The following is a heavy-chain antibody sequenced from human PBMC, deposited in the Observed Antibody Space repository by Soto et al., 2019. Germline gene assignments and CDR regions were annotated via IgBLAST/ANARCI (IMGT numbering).Heavy chain of an antibody. D-gene: IGHD2-15*01. CDR3: ARGDIVVVVAATPSAFDI. CDR2: IDPSGVST. CDR1: GYTFTSYY. V-gene: IGHV1-46*01. J-gene: IGHJ3*02. Sequence: ASLKVACKTAGYTFTSYYMRCGRQTNGQGLEWIGIIDPSGVSTSYAQKFQGWVTMTRDTSISTAYMELSRLRSDDTAVYYCARGDIVVVVAATPSAFDIWGQGTMVTVSS.